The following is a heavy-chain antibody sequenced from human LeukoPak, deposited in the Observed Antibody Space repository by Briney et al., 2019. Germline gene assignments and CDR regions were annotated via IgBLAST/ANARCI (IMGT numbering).Heavy chain of an antibody. Sequence: SQTLSLTCTVSADPLSSGGHYWASIRQFPGKGLESIGFIHHSGRSRHNPSLKDRVAISVDTSRKQFALKLSSVTAADTAMYYCARGGNRFGGFYFDYWGQGIQVIVSS. V-gene: IGHV4-31*03. CDR3: ARGGNRFGGFYFDY. CDR1: ADPLSSGGHY. D-gene: IGHD3-10*01. CDR2: IHHSGRS. J-gene: IGHJ4*02.